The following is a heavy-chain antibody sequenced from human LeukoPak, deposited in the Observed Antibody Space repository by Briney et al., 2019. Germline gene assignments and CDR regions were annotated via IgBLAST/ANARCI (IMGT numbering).Heavy chain of an antibody. J-gene: IGHJ4*02. D-gene: IGHD6-19*01. CDR1: GGSISSYF. CDR3: ARDRAVPGRIDY. CDR2: IYTSGST. V-gene: IGHV4-4*07. Sequence: SETLSLTCTVSGGSISSYFWTWIRQPAGKGREWIGRIYTSGSTNYNPSLKSRVTMSVDTSKNQFSLKLSSVTAADTAVYYCARDRAVPGRIDYWGQGTLVTVSS.